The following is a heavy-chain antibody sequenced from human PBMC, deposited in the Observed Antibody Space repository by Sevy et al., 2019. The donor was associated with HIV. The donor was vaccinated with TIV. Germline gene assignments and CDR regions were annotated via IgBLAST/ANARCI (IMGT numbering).Heavy chain of an antibody. CDR1: GFTFTTYE. Sequence: GGSLRLSCAASGFTFTTYEMNWVRQAPGKGLEWVSYITSSGSAIYYADSVKGRFTISRDNAKKSLYLEMNSLRAEDTAIYYCARARDYYDSPGTYYFDYWGQGTLVTVSS. V-gene: IGHV3-48*03. CDR2: ITSSGSAI. D-gene: IGHD3-22*01. CDR3: ARARDYYDSPGTYYFDY. J-gene: IGHJ4*02.